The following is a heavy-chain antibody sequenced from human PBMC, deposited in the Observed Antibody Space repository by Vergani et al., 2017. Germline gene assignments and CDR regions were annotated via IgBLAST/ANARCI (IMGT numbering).Heavy chain of an antibody. CDR2: IRSKAYGGTT. Sequence: VQLVESGGGLVQPGRSLRLSCTASGFTFGDYAMSWVRQAPGKGLEWVGFIRSKAYGGTTEYAASVKGRFTISRDDSKSIAYLQMNSLKTEDTAVYYCTNYYYDSSGYYPGGYWGQGTLVTVSS. CDR1: GFTFGDYA. CDR3: TNYYYDSSGYYPGGY. D-gene: IGHD3-22*01. J-gene: IGHJ4*02. V-gene: IGHV3-49*04.